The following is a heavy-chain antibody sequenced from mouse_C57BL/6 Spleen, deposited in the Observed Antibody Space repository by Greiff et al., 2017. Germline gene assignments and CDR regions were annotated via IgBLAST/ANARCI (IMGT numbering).Heavy chain of an antibody. V-gene: IGHV1-42*01. D-gene: IGHD1-2*01. CDR1: GYSFTGYY. Sequence: EVQLQQSGPELVKPGASVKISCKASGYSFTGYYMNWVKQSPEKSLEWIGEINPSTGGTTYNQKFKAKATLTVDKSSSTAYMQLKSLTSEDSAVYYCAREYGSDVWGTGTTVTVSS. CDR3: AREYGSDV. J-gene: IGHJ1*03. CDR2: INPSTGGT.